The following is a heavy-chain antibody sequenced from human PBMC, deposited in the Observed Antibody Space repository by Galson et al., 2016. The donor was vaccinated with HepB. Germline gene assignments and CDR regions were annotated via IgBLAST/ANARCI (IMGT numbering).Heavy chain of an antibody. D-gene: IGHD3-3*01. CDR3: ASNYHGSWNAPAAS. V-gene: IGHV1-69*08. J-gene: IGHJ5*02. CDR2: IIPVLGAL. Sequence: SVKVSCKASGGDFSTYTITWVRQGPGQGLEWMGGIIPVLGALNYAQRFQGRVAINADKSTKTVYMELSGLRSDDTAVYFCASNYHGSWNAPAASWGQGTLVTVSS. CDR1: GGDFSTYT.